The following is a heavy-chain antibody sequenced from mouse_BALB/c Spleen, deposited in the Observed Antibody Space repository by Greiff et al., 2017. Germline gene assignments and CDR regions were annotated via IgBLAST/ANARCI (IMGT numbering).Heavy chain of an antibody. CDR1: GFTFSSYA. V-gene: IGHV5-9-3*01. D-gene: IGHD2-1*01. Sequence: EVKLMESGGGLVKPGGSLKLSCAASGFTFSSYAMSWVRQTPEKRLEWVATISSGGSYTYYPDSVKGRFTIARDNAKNTLYLQMSSLRSEDTAMYYCERLAYYGNPYAMDYWGQGTSVTVSA. CDR3: ERLAYYGNPYAMDY. J-gene: IGHJ4*01. CDR2: ISSGGSYT.